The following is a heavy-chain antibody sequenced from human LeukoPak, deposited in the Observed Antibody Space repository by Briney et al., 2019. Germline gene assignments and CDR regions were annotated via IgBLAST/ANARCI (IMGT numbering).Heavy chain of an antibody. D-gene: IGHD5-12*01. J-gene: IGHJ4*02. CDR1: GGSISSSSYY. V-gene: IGHV4-39*07. Sequence: PSETLSLTCTVSGGSISSSSYYWGWIRQPPGKGLEWIGSIYYSGSTNYNPSLKSRVTISVDTSKNQFSLKLSSVTAADTAVYYCARRGYSGYDRWGQGTLVTVSS. CDR2: IYYSGST. CDR3: ARRGYSGYDR.